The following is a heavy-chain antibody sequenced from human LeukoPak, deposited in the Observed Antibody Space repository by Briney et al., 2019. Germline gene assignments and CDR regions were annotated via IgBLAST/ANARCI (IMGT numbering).Heavy chain of an antibody. J-gene: IGHJ3*02. CDR3: ARGSSRSPRDAFDI. V-gene: IGHV1-18*01. CDR1: GYIVTRHG. CDR2: ISGYNGKT. Sequence: ASVKVSCKAPGYIVTRHGISWVRQAPGQGLEWMGWISGYNGKTHYAQKLQGRVTLTTDTSTSTAYMELRSLRSEDTAVYYCARGSSRSPRDAFDIWGQGTMVSVSS.